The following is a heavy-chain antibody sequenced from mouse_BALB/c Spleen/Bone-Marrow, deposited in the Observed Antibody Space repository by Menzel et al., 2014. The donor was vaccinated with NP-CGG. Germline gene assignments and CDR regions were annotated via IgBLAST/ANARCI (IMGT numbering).Heavy chain of an antibody. Sequence: EVMLVESGGGLVQPGGSLKLSCAASGFDFSRYWMSWVRQAPGKGLQWIGEINPDSRTINYTPSLKDKFIISRDNAKNTLYLQMSKVRSEDTALYYCARGNYYGHLDYWGQGTTLTVSS. D-gene: IGHD2-1*01. CDR3: ARGNYYGHLDY. V-gene: IGHV4-1*02. J-gene: IGHJ2*01. CDR1: GFDFSRYW. CDR2: INPDSRTI.